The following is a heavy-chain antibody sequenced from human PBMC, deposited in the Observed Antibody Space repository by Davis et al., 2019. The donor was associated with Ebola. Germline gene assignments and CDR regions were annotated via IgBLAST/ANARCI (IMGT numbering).Heavy chain of an antibody. J-gene: IGHJ6*02. V-gene: IGHV3-7*01. CDR1: GGSFSGYY. CDR2: IKQGGSEK. CDR3: ARFSAIRSYGYLKYGMDV. D-gene: IGHD5-18*01. Sequence: ETLSLTCAVYGGSFSGYYWSWVRQAPGKGLEWVANIKQGGSEKYYVDSVKGRFTISRDNAKNSLYLQMNSLRAEDTAVYYCARFSAIRSYGYLKYGMDVWGQGTTVTVSS.